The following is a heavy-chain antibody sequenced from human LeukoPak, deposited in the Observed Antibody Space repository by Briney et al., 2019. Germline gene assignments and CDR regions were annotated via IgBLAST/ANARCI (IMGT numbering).Heavy chain of an antibody. J-gene: IGHJ4*02. Sequence: GGSLRLSCAASGFTFSSYGMHWVRQAPGKGLEWVAFIRYDGSNKYYADSVKGRFTISRDNSKNTLYLQMNSLRAEDTAVYYCAREERRGGKATPDFDYWGQGTLVTVSS. CDR3: AREERRGGKATPDFDY. V-gene: IGHV3-30*02. D-gene: IGHD2-15*01. CDR2: IRYDGSNK. CDR1: GFTFSSYG.